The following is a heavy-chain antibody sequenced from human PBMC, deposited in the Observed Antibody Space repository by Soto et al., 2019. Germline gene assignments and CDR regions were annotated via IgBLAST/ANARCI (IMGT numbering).Heavy chain of an antibody. CDR1: VFSLSTSGVG. Sequence: SGPALVNPTQTLTLTFTFSVFSLSTSGVGVGWIRQPPGKALEWLALIYWDDDKRYSPSLKSRLTITKDTSKNQVVLTMTNMDPVDTATYYCAHSRFDWLLAGFDPWGQGTLVTVSS. CDR2: IYWDDDK. D-gene: IGHD3-9*01. CDR3: AHSRFDWLLAGFDP. J-gene: IGHJ5*02. V-gene: IGHV2-5*02.